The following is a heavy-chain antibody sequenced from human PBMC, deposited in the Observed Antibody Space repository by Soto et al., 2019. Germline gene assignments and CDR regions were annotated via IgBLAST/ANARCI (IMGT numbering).Heavy chain of an antibody. V-gene: IGHV1-2*02. CDR2: INPNSGGT. CDR1: GYTFTGYY. D-gene: IGHD3-22*01. CDR3: ARGVGRGLYYYDSSGYLMDV. J-gene: IGHJ6*02. Sequence: ASVKVSCKASGYTFTGYYMHWVRQAPGQGLEWMGWINPNSGGTNYVQKFQGRVTMTRDTSISTAYMELSRLRCDDTAVYYCARGVGRGLYYYDSSGYLMDVWGQGTTVTVS.